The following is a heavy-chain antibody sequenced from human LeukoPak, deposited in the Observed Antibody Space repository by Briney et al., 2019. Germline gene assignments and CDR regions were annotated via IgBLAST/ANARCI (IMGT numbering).Heavy chain of an antibody. CDR3: PTYNRYFDWLVDY. CDR2: IYYSGST. V-gene: IGHV4-39*01. D-gene: IGHD3-9*01. CDR1: GGSISSSSYY. J-gene: IGHJ4*02. Sequence: SETLSLTCTVSGGSISSSSYYWGWIRQPPGKGLEWTGSIYYSGSTYYNPSLKSRVTISVDTSKNQFSLKLSSVTAADTAVYYCPTYNRYFDWLVDYWGQGTLVTVSS.